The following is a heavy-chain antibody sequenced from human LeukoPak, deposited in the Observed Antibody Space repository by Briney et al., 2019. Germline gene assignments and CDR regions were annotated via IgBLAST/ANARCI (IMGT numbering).Heavy chain of an antibody. CDR2: ISHSGST. CDR3: ARGGPAMALDY. CDR1: GYSISSGYY. J-gene: IGHJ4*02. Sequence: SGTLSLTCTVSGYSISSGYYWGWIRQSPGKGLEWIEIISHSGSTYDNPSLKSRVTISLDTSKNQISLRLRSVTAADTAVYYCARGGPAMALDYWGQGTLVTVSS. D-gene: IGHD5-18*01. V-gene: IGHV4-38-2*02.